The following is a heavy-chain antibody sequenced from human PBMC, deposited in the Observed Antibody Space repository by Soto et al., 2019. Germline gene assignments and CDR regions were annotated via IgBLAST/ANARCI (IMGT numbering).Heavy chain of an antibody. J-gene: IGHJ6*03. D-gene: IGHD1-20*01. CDR3: AHSTRDNWNKILGDYYYYYMDV. CDR1: GFSLSTSGVG. V-gene: IGHV2-5*02. CDR2: IYWDDDK. Sequence: SGPTLVKPTQTLTLTCTFSGFSLSTSGVGVGWIRQPPGKALEWLALIYWDDDKRYSPSLKSRLTITKDTSKNQVVLTMTNMDPVDTATYYCAHSTRDNWNKILGDYYYYYMDVWGKGTTVTVSS.